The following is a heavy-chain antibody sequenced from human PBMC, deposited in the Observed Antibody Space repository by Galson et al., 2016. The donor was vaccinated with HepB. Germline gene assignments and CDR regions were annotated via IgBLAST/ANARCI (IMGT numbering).Heavy chain of an antibody. J-gene: IGHJ4*02. V-gene: IGHV3-23*01. CDR2: LSYSGHNT. CDR1: GFTLSNYD. CDR3: AKHLGLYGSGSPFDY. Sequence: SLRLSCAASGFTLSNYDMSWVRQAPGKGLEWVSTLSYSGHNTDYADSVKGRFTFSTGSSKNTLYLEMNSLTAEDTAIYYCAKHLGLYGSGSPFDYWGQGTLVTVSS. D-gene: IGHD3-10*01.